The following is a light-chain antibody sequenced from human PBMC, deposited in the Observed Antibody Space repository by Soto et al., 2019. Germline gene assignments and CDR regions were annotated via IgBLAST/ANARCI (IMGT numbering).Light chain of an antibody. CDR3: TSYAGSNNFVV. V-gene: IGLV2-8*01. CDR1: SSDVGGYNY. CDR2: EVS. J-gene: IGLJ2*01. Sequence: QSVLTQPPSASGSPGQSVTISCTGTSSDVGGYNYVSWYQQHPGKAPKLMIYEVSKRPSGVPDRFSGSKSGNTASLPVSGLQAEDEADYYCTSYAGSNNFVVFGGGTQLTVL.